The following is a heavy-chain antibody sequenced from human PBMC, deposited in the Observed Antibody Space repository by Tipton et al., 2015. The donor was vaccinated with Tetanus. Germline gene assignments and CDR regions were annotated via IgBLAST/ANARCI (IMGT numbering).Heavy chain of an antibody. V-gene: IGHV5-10-1*01. Sequence: QLVQSGPEVKKPGESLRISCKASGYSFSDNWINWVRQVPGKGLEWMGRIDPSDSYSNLSPSFEGHVSISIDKSINTAYLQGTSLRASDTAFYYCARRGSPAIRGFDYWGLVTPVTVSS. J-gene: IGHJ4*02. CDR3: ARRGSPAIRGFDY. CDR2: IDPSDSYS. CDR1: GYSFSDNW. D-gene: IGHD2-21*02.